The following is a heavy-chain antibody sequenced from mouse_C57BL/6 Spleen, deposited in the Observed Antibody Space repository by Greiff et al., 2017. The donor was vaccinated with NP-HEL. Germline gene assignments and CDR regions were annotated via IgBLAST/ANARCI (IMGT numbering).Heavy chain of an antibody. V-gene: IGHV1-7*01. CDR2: INPSSGYT. CDR3: ARGEYGSSSWFAY. D-gene: IGHD1-1*01. J-gene: IGHJ3*01. Sequence: QVQLQQSGAELAKPGASVKLSCKASGYTFTSYWMHWVKQRPGQGLEWIGYINPSSGYTKYNQKFKDKATLTADKSSSTAYMQLSSLTYEDSAVYYCARGEYGSSSWFAYWGQGTLVTVSA. CDR1: GYTFTSYW.